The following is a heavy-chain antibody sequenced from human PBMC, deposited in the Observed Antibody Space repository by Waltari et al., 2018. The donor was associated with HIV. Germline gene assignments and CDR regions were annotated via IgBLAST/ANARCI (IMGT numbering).Heavy chain of an antibody. CDR1: RVHSSSLA. CDR2: ISAGCGST. J-gene: IGHJ2*01. D-gene: IGHD3-16*01. V-gene: IGHV3-23*01. CDR3: ARDLGGYWYFDL. Sequence: EVQLLESGGGVVKPGGTLRLSCSASRVHSSSLAMRWVRQAPGEALELVSAISAGCGSTYYAASVTGRFTISRDNSKNTVYPKMNSLGGEDTAVYYCARDLGGYWYFDLWGRGTLVTVSS.